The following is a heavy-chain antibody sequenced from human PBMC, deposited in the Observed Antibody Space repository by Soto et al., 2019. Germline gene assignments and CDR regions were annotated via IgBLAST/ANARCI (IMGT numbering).Heavy chain of an antibody. CDR1: GFTFDDYA. D-gene: IGHD6-13*01. V-gene: IGHV3-9*01. Sequence: GGSLRLSCAASGFTFDDYAMHWVRQAPGKGLEWVSGISWNSGSIAYADSVKGRFTISRDNAKNSLYLQMNSLRAEDTAVYYCAREGQQLNWFDPWGQGTLVTVSS. J-gene: IGHJ5*02. CDR3: AREGQQLNWFDP. CDR2: ISWNSGSI.